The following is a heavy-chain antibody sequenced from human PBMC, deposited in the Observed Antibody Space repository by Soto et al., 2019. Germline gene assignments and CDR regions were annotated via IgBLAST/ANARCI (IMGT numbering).Heavy chain of an antibody. V-gene: IGHV3-7*03. CDR3: ARDSSGWYFDY. J-gene: IGHJ4*02. CDR2: IKQDGSEK. Sequence: VRLSCAASGFTFSSYWMSWVRQAPGKGLEWVANIKQDGSEKYYVDSVKGRFTISRDNAKNSLYLQMNSLRAEDTAVYYCARDSSGWYFDYWGQGTLVTVSS. D-gene: IGHD6-19*01. CDR1: GFTFSSYW.